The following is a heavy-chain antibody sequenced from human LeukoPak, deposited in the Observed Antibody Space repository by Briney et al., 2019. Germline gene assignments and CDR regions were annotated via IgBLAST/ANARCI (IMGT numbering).Heavy chain of an antibody. J-gene: IGHJ2*01. V-gene: IGHV6-1*01. CDR1: GHTVSRNTAT. D-gene: IGHD3-22*01. Sequence: SQTLSLTCGISGHTVSRNTATWNWIRQSPSRGLEWLGRTYYRSRWFNDNSESVKSRIIITPDTSKNHFSLQLNSVTPEDTAVYYCARGPSSGSWYFDLWGRGTLVIVSS. CDR2: TYYRSRWFN. CDR3: ARGPSSGSWYFDL.